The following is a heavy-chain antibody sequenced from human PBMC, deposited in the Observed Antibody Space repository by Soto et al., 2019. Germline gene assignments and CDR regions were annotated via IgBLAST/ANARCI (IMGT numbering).Heavy chain of an antibody. D-gene: IGHD6-6*01. V-gene: IGHV4-34*01. Sequence: SETLSLTCAVYGGSFSGYYWSWIRQPPGKGLEWIGEINHSGSTNYNPSLKSRVTISEDKSKNQFSLKLSSVTAADTDMYYCARARGIAARPYYYCYYGMDVWGQGTTVTVSS. J-gene: IGHJ6*02. CDR2: INHSGST. CDR3: ARARGIAARPYYYCYYGMDV. CDR1: GGSFSGYY.